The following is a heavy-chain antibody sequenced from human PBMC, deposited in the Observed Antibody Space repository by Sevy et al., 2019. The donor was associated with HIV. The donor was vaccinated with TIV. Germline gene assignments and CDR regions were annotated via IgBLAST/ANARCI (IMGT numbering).Heavy chain of an antibody. CDR1: GGSSSSSRHY. CDR2: RFYSGGA. Sequence: SETLSLTCNVSGGSSSSSRHYWGWIRQSPGKSLEWIGSRFYSGGAYYNPSLQSRVTMSVDTSKNQFSLNVNSVTAADTAVYYGARHPLGNWFDLWGQGILVTVSS. CDR3: ARHPLGNWFDL. V-gene: IGHV4-39*01. D-gene: IGHD3-16*01. J-gene: IGHJ5*02.